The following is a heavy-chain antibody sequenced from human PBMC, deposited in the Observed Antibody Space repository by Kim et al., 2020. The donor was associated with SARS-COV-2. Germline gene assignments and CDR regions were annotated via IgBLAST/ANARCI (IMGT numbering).Heavy chain of an antibody. CDR3: VKGRSRTHYMDV. V-gene: IGHV3-23*01. Sequence: NADTVKGQFTISRDKSKNTLYLQMNSLRDEDTDIYYCVKGRSRTHYMDVWGKGTTVTVSS. J-gene: IGHJ6*03.